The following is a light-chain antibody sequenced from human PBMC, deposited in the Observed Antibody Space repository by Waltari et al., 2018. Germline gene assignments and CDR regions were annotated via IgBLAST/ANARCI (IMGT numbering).Light chain of an antibody. CDR2: KAS. V-gene: IGKV1-5*03. CDR3: QQYDNYWT. Sequence: DIQMTQSPSTLSVSVGDRVTITCRASQSMSNWLAWYQQKPGKAPKLLIYKASNLESGVPSRFSGSGSGTEFTLTNSSLQPDDFATYYCQQYDNYWTFGQGTKVEI. CDR1: QSMSNW. J-gene: IGKJ1*01.